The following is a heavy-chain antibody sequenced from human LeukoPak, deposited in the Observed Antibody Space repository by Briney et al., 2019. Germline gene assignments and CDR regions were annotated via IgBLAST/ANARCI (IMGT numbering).Heavy chain of an antibody. D-gene: IGHD2-15*01. CDR3: ARASGGAYYFDY. J-gene: IGHJ4*02. Sequence: GGSLRLSCAASGFDVVINYMSWVRQAPGKGLEWVSSISRGGGTTYYADSVKGRFTISRDNAKNSLYLQMNSLRAEDTAVYYCARASGGAYYFDYWGQGTLVTVSS. CDR2: ISRGGGTT. CDR1: GFDVVINY. V-gene: IGHV3-11*01.